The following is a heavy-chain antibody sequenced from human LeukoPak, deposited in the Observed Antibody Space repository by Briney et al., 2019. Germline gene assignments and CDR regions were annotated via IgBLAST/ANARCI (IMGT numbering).Heavy chain of an antibody. Sequence: KPSETLSLTCTVSGGSISRSSYYWGWIRQPPGKGLEYIGNIYYSGSTDYNPSLKSRVTISVDMSKDQFSLKLSSVIAADTAVYYCARQAAQTYDYWGQGTLITVSS. CDR2: IYYSGST. V-gene: IGHV4-39*01. CDR1: GGSISRSSYY. J-gene: IGHJ4*02. CDR3: ARQAAQTYDY.